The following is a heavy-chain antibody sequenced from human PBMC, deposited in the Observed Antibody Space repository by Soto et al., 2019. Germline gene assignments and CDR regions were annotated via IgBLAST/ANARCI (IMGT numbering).Heavy chain of an antibody. CDR1: GFSFSSYW. CDR3: VRGVTADY. Sequence: EVQLVESGGGFVQPGGSLRLSCAASGFSFSSYWMYWVRQAPGKGLVWVSRIKCDGSSISYADFAKGRFTMSRDNARNTLSLQMNSLRAEDTAVYYCVRGVTADYWGQGTLVTVSP. CDR2: IKCDGSSI. V-gene: IGHV3-74*01. J-gene: IGHJ4*02.